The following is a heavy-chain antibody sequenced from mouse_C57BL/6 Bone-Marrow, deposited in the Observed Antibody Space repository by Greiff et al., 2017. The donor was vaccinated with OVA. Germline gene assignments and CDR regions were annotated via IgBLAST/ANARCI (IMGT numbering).Heavy chain of an antibody. J-gene: IGHJ2*01. CDR3: AREDYDRGYFDY. V-gene: IGHV1-69*01. Sequence: VQLQQPGAELVMPGASVKLSCKASGYTFTSYWMHWVKQRPGQGLEWIGEIDPSDSYTNYNQKFKGKSTLTVDKSSSTANMQLSSLTSEDSAVYYCAREDYDRGYFDYWGQGTTLTVSS. CDR2: IDPSDSYT. D-gene: IGHD2-4*01. CDR1: GYTFTSYW.